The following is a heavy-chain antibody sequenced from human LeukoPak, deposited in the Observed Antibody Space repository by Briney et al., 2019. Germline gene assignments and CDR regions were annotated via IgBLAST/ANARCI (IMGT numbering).Heavy chain of an antibody. V-gene: IGHV4-38-2*02. D-gene: IGHD2/OR15-2a*01. CDR2: ISHSGST. Sequence: PSETLSLTCSVSDYPISSGYFWGWIRQPPGKGLEWIATISHSGSTYFNPSLKSRVIVSIDASKNQFSLNLTSVTAADTAVYFCAREHCSGGYCYFLDYWGQETLVTVSS. CDR3: AREHCSGGYCYFLDY. J-gene: IGHJ4*02. CDR1: DYPISSGYF.